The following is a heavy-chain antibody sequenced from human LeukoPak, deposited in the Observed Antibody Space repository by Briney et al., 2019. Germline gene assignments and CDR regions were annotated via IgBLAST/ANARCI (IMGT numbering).Heavy chain of an antibody. Sequence: ASVKVSCKASGYTFTNYAMNWVRQAPGQGLEWMGWINAGNGNTKYSRKFQGRVTIARDTSASTAYMELSSLRSEDTAVYYCARVAQQWLARGAFDIWGQGTMVTVSS. J-gene: IGHJ3*02. V-gene: IGHV1-3*01. CDR2: INAGNGNT. D-gene: IGHD6-19*01. CDR1: GYTFTNYA. CDR3: ARVAQQWLARGAFDI.